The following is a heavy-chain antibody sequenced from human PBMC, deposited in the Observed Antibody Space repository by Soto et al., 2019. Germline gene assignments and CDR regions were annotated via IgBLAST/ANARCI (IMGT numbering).Heavy chain of an antibody. V-gene: IGHV3-15*07. Sequence: KGLEWVGRIKSKTDGGTTDYAAPVKGRFTISRDDSKNTLYLQMNSLKTEDTAVYYCTTYYYDSSGYYSRLDYWGQGTLVTVSS. D-gene: IGHD3-22*01. CDR2: IKSKTDGGTT. J-gene: IGHJ4*02. CDR3: TTYYYDSSGYYSRLDY.